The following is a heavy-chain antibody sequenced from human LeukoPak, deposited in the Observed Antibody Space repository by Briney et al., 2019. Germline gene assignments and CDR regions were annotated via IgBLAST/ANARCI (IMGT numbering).Heavy chain of an antibody. CDR1: GFTVSSNY. CDR2: MSFDGRNK. D-gene: IGHD6-19*01. Sequence: GGSLRLSCAASGFTVSSNYMSWVRQAPGKGLEWVAVMSFDGRNKYYADSVKGRFTLSRDNSKDMLFLQMSNLRPEDTAVYYCARGGALTYSSGLDYWGLGTLVTVSS. V-gene: IGHV3-30*03. CDR3: ARGGALTYSSGLDY. J-gene: IGHJ4*02.